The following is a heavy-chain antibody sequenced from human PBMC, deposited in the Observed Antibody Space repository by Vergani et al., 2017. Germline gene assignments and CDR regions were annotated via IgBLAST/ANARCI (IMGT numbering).Heavy chain of an antibody. CDR1: GFSFIDHY. CDR2: ISISGNTI. Sequence: QVQLVESGGGLVKPGGSLRLSCAASGFSFIDHYMTWIRQAPGKGLEWVSYISISGNTIEYADSVKGRFSISRDNAKSSLFLHMVSLRAEDTAVYYCARGHRDYNNYPGTFDIWGQGSMVTVSS. CDR3: ARGHRDYNNYPGTFDI. J-gene: IGHJ3*02. V-gene: IGHV3-11*01. D-gene: IGHD5-24*01.